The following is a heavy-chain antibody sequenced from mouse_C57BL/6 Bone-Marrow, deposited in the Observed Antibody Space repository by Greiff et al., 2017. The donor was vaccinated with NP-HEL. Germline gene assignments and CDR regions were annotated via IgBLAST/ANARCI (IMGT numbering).Heavy chain of an antibody. D-gene: IGHD1-1*02. Sequence: QVQLKQSGAELVRPGTSVKMSCKASGYTFTNYWIGWAKQRPGHGLEWIGDIYPGGGSTNYNEKFKGKATLTADKSSSTAYMQFSSLTSEDSAIYYCARWGGYYAMDYWGQGTSVTVSS. V-gene: IGHV1-63*01. CDR3: ARWGGYYAMDY. J-gene: IGHJ4*01. CDR2: IYPGGGST. CDR1: GYTFTNYW.